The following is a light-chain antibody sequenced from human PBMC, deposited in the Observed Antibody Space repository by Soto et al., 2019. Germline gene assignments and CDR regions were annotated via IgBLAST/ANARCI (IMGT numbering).Light chain of an antibody. CDR2: ATS. Sequence: DIQMTQSPSSLSASVGDRVTITCRASQSITTYINWFQQKPGKAPDLLIYATSSLSSGVPSRFSGRGAGTDFTLTISNLQPEDFAIYYCQQSYSPPGTFGQGTRVEIK. J-gene: IGKJ1*01. CDR1: QSITTY. CDR3: QQSYSPPGT. V-gene: IGKV1-39*01.